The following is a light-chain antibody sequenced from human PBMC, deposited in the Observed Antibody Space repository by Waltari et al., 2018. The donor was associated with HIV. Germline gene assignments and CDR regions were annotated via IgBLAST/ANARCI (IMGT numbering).Light chain of an antibody. V-gene: IGKV1-39*01. J-gene: IGKJ2*01. CDR3: QESYSNVIDN. Sequence: DIHLTQFPSSLSASVGDRVTIACQASESIVTYLNWYQQKPGKAPKILIYGASHRQHGVSRRFSGDGSGTEFTLTIAGLRPEDFVTYFCQESYSNVIDNFGQGT. CDR2: GAS. CDR1: ESIVTY.